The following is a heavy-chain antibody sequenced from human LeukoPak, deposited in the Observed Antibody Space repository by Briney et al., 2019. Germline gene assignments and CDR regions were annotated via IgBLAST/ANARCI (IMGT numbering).Heavy chain of an antibody. J-gene: IGHJ4*02. V-gene: IGHV4-59*01. Sequence: SETLSLTCAVSGDSMNSYYWTWIRQPPGKGLEGIAYIYYSGATNYNPSLKSRVTISVDTSKNQFSLKLSSVTAADTAVYYCARLRGNYFPDYWGQGTLVTVSS. CDR3: ARLRGNYFPDY. CDR1: GDSMNSYY. CDR2: IYYSGAT. D-gene: IGHD4-11*01.